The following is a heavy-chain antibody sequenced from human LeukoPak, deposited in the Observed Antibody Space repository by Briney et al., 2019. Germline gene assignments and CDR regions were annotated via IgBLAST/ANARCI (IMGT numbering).Heavy chain of an antibody. CDR2: INHSGST. J-gene: IGHJ3*02. Sequence: RSSETLSLTCAVYGGSFSGYYWSWIRQPPGKGLEWIGEINHSGSTNYNPSLKSRVTISVDTSKNQFSLKLSSVTAADTAVYYCARGSLTIFGVVSRLEAFDIWSQGTMVTVSS. D-gene: IGHD3-3*01. CDR3: ARGSLTIFGVVSRLEAFDI. CDR1: GGSFSGYY. V-gene: IGHV4-34*01.